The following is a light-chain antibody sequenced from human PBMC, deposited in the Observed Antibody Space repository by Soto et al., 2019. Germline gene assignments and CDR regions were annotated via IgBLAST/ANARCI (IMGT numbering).Light chain of an antibody. Sequence: DLQMTQSPSTLSASVGDRVTITCRASQSISSWLAWYQQKPGKAPNLLIYDASSLESGVPSRFSASGSGTEFTITISSLQPDDFATYYCQQYNSYWTFGQGTKVEIK. J-gene: IGKJ1*01. CDR2: DAS. CDR1: QSISSW. CDR3: QQYNSYWT. V-gene: IGKV1-5*01.